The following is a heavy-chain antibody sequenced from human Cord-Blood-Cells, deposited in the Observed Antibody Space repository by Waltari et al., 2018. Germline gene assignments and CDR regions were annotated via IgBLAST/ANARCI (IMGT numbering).Heavy chain of an antibody. CDR3: ARSYGAAGTCFQH. CDR1: GYTFTGYY. D-gene: IGHD6-13*01. V-gene: IGHV1-2*06. CDR2: INPNSGGT. J-gene: IGHJ1*01. Sequence: QVQLVQSGAEVKKPGASVTVSCKASGYTFTGYYLPWVRQAPGQGLEWMGRINPNSGGTNYAQKFQGRVTMTRDTSISTAYMELSRLRSDDTAVYYCARSYGAAGTCFQHWGQGTLVTVSS.